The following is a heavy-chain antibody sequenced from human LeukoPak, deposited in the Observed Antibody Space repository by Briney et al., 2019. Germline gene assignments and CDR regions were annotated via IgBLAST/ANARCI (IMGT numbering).Heavy chain of an antibody. CDR2: IYPADSDT. CDR1: GYIFTHYW. J-gene: IGHJ4*02. CDR3: ARQSRDGSKTRGYYFDF. Sequence: GESLKISCQVSGYIFTHYWIGWVRQMPGKGLESMGIIYPADSDTTYSPSFQGHVTISADKSIDTVCLQWSSLKASDTAMYFCARQSRDGSKTRGYYFDFWGQGTLVTVSS. V-gene: IGHV5-51*01. D-gene: IGHD3-10*01.